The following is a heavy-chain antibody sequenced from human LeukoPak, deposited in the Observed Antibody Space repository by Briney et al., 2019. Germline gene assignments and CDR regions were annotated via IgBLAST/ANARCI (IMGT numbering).Heavy chain of an antibody. CDR3: ARDLRQEDSDYFYGMDL. J-gene: IGHJ6*02. V-gene: IGHV1-2*04. D-gene: IGHD5/OR15-5a*01. CDR2: INPNSGGT. CDR1: GYTFTSYY. Sequence: ASVKVSCKASGYTFTSYYMHWVRQAPGQGLEWMGWINPNSGGTKYAQKFQDWVTMTRDTSINTVYMEMSRLRSDDTAVYYCARDLRQEDSDYFYGMDLWGQGTTVTVSS.